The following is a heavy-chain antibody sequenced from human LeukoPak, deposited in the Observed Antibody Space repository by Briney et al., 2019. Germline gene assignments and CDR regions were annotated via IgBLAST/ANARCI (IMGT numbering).Heavy chain of an antibody. CDR1: GYTFTGYY. CDR3: AREETSITTRPWY. D-gene: IGHD6-6*01. CDR2: INPNSGGT. J-gene: IGHJ4*02. Sequence: GASVKVSCKASGYTFTGYYMHWVRQAPGQGLEWMGWINPNSGGTNYAQKFQGRVTMTRDTSISTAYMELSRLSSDDTAVYYCAREETSITTRPWYWGQGTLVTVSS. V-gene: IGHV1-2*02.